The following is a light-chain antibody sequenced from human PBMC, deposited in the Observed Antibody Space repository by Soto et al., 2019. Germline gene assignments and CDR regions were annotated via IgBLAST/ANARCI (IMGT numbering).Light chain of an antibody. CDR1: QTLRDSY. Sequence: ELVLTQSPGTVSLSPGETATLSCRASQTLRDSYVAWYQQKPGQVPRLLIYGASSRATGIPDRFSGSGSGTDFTLTIRRLEPEDFAVYSCRQYGSSLPITFGQGTRLEIK. CDR3: RQYGSSLPIT. V-gene: IGKV3-20*01. J-gene: IGKJ5*01. CDR2: GAS.